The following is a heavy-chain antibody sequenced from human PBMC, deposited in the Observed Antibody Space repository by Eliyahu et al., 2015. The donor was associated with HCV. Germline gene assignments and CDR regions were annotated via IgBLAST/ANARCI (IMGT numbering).Heavy chain of an antibody. CDR2: TDSSGSHR. J-gene: IGHJ4*02. V-gene: IGHV3-21*01. Sequence: EVQLVESGGGLVKPGESLRVSCAASGFTFSDYSMNWVRQAPGKGLEWVSSTDSSGSHRFYADSLKGRFTISRDNAKNSLYLQMNSLRADDTAVYYCAREESTGGFDCWGQGTLVTVSS. D-gene: IGHD1-1*01. CDR3: AREESTGGFDC. CDR1: GFTFSDYS.